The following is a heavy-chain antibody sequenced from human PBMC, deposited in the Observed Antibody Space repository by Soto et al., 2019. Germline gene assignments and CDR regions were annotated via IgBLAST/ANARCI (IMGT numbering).Heavy chain of an antibody. V-gene: IGHV5-51*01. D-gene: IGHD2-15*01. CDR2: IFPADSDT. Sequence: GESLKISCNGSGYSCPNYRIGWGRQMPGQGLEWMGIIFPADSDTKYSPSFQGQVTISADKSISTAYLQWSSLKASDTAMYYCASSVVVPSTMNYFDYWGQGSMVTVSS. J-gene: IGHJ4*02. CDR3: ASSVVVPSTMNYFDY. CDR1: GYSCPNYR.